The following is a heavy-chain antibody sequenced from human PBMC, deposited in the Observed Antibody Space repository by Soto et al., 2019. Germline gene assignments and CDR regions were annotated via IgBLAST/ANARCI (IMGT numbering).Heavy chain of an antibody. Sequence: PGESLKISCKGSGYSFTSYWISWVRQMPGKGLEWMGRIDPSDSYTNYSPSFQGHVTISADKSISTAYLQWSSLKASDTAMYYCARRGDGGYCSGGSCYFYYYYGMDAWGQGTTVTVSS. J-gene: IGHJ6*02. CDR1: GYSFTSYW. V-gene: IGHV5-10-1*01. CDR2: IDPSDSYT. D-gene: IGHD2-15*01. CDR3: ARRGDGGYCSGGSCYFYYYYGMDA.